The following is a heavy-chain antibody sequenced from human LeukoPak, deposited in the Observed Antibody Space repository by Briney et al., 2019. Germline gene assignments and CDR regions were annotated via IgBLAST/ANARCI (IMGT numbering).Heavy chain of an antibody. CDR1: GGSISSYY. D-gene: IGHD6-13*01. CDR3: AREGLYSSSWYEELYYFDY. V-gene: IGHV4-4*07. CDR2: IYTSGST. Sequence: PSETLSLTCTVSGGSISSYYWSWIRQPAGKGLEWIGRIYTSGSTNYNPSLKSRVTMSVDTSKNLFSLKLSSVTAADTAVYYCAREGLYSSSWYEELYYFDYWGQGTLVTVSS. J-gene: IGHJ4*02.